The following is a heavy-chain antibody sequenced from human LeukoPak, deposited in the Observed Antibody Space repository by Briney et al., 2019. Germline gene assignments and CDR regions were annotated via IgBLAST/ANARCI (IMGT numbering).Heavy chain of an antibody. CDR3: ARGGYGVQVDS. V-gene: IGHV4-59*01. Sequence: SETLSLTCTVAGGSFSSYFWSWIRKPPGKGLERIGYIYYSGSTNYNPSLKSRVTISVDTSKNQFSLKLTSVTAADTAVYYCARGGYGVQVDSWGQGTLVTVSS. J-gene: IGHJ4*02. CDR2: IYYSGST. D-gene: IGHD4-17*01. CDR1: GGSFSSYF.